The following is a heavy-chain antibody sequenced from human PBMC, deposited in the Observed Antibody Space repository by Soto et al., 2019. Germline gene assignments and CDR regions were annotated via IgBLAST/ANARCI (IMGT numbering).Heavy chain of an antibody. CDR2: ISGGGGNT. J-gene: IGHJ4*02. Sequence: EVQLLESGGGLVQPGGSLRLSCAASGFTFSSYAMSCVRQTPGKWLEWDSGISGGGGNTYYADSVTGRFTISRDISRSTLYLQMNSLRAADTAIYSGAKDRGAGGRFSGIAVAGIPSWGPGTLGTVSS. CDR1: GFTFSSYA. V-gene: IGHV3-23*01. D-gene: IGHD6-19*01. CDR3: AKDRGAGGRFSGIAVAGIPS.